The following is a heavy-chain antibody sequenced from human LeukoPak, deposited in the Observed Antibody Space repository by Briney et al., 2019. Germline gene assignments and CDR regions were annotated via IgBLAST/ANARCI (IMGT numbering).Heavy chain of an antibody. CDR2: ISSSGTG. J-gene: IGHJ6*03. CDR1: GFTFSDYF. V-gene: IGHV3-11*04. D-gene: IGHD3-10*01. Sequence: GGSLRLSCAASGFTFSDYFMSWIRQAPGKGLEWLSHISSSGTGYYTDSVKGRATISRDNAKNSLYLQMNSLRAEDTAVYYCAKRKETRDYYGSGSYRYYYYMDVWGKGTTVTISS. CDR3: AKRKETRDYYGSGSYRYYYYMDV.